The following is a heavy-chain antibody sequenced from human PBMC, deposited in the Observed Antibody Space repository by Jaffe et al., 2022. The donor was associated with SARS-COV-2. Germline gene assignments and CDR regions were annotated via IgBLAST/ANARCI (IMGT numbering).Heavy chain of an antibody. V-gene: IGHV4-61*02. D-gene: IGHD3-10*01. CDR1: GGSISSGSYY. J-gene: IGHJ6*02. CDR3: ARGGAGKGPGEWFGELSLGGMDV. Sequence: QVQLQESGPGLVKPSQTLSLTCTVSGGSISSGSYYWSWIRQPAGKGLEWIGRIYTSGSTNYNPSLKSRVTISVDTSKNQFSLKLSSVTAADTAVYYCARGGAGKGPGEWFGELSLGGMDVWGQGTTVTVSS. CDR2: IYTSGST.